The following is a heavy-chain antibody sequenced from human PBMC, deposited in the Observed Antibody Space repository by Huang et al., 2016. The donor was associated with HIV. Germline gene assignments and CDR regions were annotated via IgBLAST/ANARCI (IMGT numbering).Heavy chain of an antibody. CDR3: ARQWTILEWLLGLDV. CDR2: VNDSGAT. Sequence: QMQLQQRGAGLLKPSETLSLTCGVSGGSFTGNYLTWIRQAPGKGLEWIGEVNDSGATNDTPALNGRVTISLDKSNRELSLNLRSVTAADTAVYYCARQWTILEWLLGLDVWGQGTTVIVSS. V-gene: IGHV4-34*02. CDR1: GGSFTGNY. D-gene: IGHD3-3*01. J-gene: IGHJ6*02.